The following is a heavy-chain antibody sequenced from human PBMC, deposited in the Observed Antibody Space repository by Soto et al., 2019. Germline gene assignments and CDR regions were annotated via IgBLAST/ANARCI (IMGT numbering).Heavy chain of an antibody. D-gene: IGHD4-17*01. CDR1: GFTFSSSI. Sequence: SVKVSCKDSGFTFSSSIVQWLQQARGQRLEWIGWIVVGSGHTNYEQKFQERVTITRDMSTSTAYMELSSLRSEDTAVYYCAAPDFGDYWYFDLWGRGTLVTVSS. J-gene: IGHJ2*01. CDR2: IVVGSGHT. V-gene: IGHV1-58*01. CDR3: AAPDFGDYWYFDL.